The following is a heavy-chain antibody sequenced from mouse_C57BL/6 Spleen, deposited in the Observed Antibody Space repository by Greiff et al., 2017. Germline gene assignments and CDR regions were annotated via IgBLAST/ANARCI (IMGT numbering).Heavy chain of an antibody. CDR1: GYTFTSYW. CDR3: ARVETRNYAMDY. Sequence: QVQLKQSGTELVKPGASVKLSCKASGYTFTSYWMHWVKQRPGQGLEWIGNINPSNGGTNYNEKFKSKATLTVDKSSSTAYMQLSSLTSEDSAVYYCARVETRNYAMDYWGQGTSVTVSS. V-gene: IGHV1-53*01. J-gene: IGHJ4*01. CDR2: INPSNGGT.